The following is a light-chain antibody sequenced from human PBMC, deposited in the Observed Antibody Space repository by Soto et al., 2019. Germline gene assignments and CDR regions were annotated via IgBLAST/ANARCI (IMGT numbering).Light chain of an antibody. CDR1: QGVASSS. J-gene: IGKJ1*01. CDR3: HQYGSSPRT. CDR2: GAS. V-gene: IGKV3-20*01. Sequence: EIVLTQSPGTLSLSPGERATLSCRASQGVASSSLAWYQQKPGQAPRLLISGASSRATGIPDRFSGSGSGTDFTLTISRLEPEDFAVYYCHQYGSSPRTFGQGTKVDIK.